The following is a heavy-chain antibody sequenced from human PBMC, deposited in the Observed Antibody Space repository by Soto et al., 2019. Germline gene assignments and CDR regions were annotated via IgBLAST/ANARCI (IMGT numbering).Heavy chain of an antibody. V-gene: IGHV3-23*01. CDR1: GFTFSSYA. CDR2: ISGSGGST. Sequence: EVQLLESGGGLVQPGGSLRLSCAASGFTFSSYAMSWVRQAPGKGLEWVSAISGSGGSTYYADSVKGRFTISRDNSKNTLYLQMNSLRAEDTAVYYCAKNPATIFGVTQPYYFDYWGQGTLVTVSS. D-gene: IGHD3-3*01. CDR3: AKNPATIFGVTQPYYFDY. J-gene: IGHJ4*02.